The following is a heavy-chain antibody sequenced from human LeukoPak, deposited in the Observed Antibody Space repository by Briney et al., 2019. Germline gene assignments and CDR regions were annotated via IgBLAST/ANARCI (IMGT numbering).Heavy chain of an antibody. CDR1: GFTFSSSW. V-gene: IGHV3-7*01. CDR2: IKADGTGK. J-gene: IGHJ4*02. Sequence: GGSLRLSCVASGFTFSSSWMTWVCQAPGMGLERVANIKADGTGKYYADSVKGRFTISRDNSKNTLYLQMNSLRAEDTAVYYCAKDVHRYCSSTSCYTDYWGQGTPVTVSS. D-gene: IGHD2-2*02. CDR3: AKDVHRYCSSTSCYTDY.